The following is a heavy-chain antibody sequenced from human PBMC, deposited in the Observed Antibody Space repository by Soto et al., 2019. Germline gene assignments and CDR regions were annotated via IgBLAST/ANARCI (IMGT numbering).Heavy chain of an antibody. J-gene: IGHJ1*01. V-gene: IGHV3-23*01. CDR2: ISGSGGST. CDR3: AKDDRGYCSGGSCYRAEYFQH. CDR1: GFTFSSYA. Sequence: GGSLRLSCAASGFTFSSYAMSWVRQAPGKGLEWVSAISGSGGSTYYADSVKGRFTISRDNSKNTLYLQMNSLRAEDTAVYYCAKDDRGYCSGGSCYRAEYFQHWGQGTLVTVSS. D-gene: IGHD2-15*01.